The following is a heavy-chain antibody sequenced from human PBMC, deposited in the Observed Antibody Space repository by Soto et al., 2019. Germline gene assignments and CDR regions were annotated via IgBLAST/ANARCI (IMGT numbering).Heavy chain of an antibody. V-gene: IGHV1-3*04. CDR2: VDTGNGNT. CDR1: GYTFTSYA. D-gene: IGHD3-22*01. Sequence: VASVKVSCKASGYTFTSYAIHWVRQAPGQSLEWMGWVDTGNGNTKYSQKFQGRVTITRDTYANTAYMELRSLRSDDTAIYYCARVLYYDSSGFDYWGQGTLVTVSS. CDR3: ARVLYYDSSGFDY. J-gene: IGHJ4*02.